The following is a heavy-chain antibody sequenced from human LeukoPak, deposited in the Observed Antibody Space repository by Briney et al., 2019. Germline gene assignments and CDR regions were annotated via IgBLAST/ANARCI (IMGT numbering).Heavy chain of an antibody. CDR2: ISGSGGST. Sequence: GRSLRLSCAASGFTFSSYAMSWVRQAPGKGLEWVSAISGSGGSTYYADSVKGRFTISRDNSKNTLYLQMNSLRAEDTAVYYCAKDLGYYDFWSGGWGQGTLVTVSS. CDR3: AKDLGYYDFWSGG. CDR1: GFTFSSYA. D-gene: IGHD3-3*01. V-gene: IGHV3-23*01. J-gene: IGHJ4*02.